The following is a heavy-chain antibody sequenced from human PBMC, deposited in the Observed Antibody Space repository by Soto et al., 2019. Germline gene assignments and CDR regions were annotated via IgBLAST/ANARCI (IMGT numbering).Heavy chain of an antibody. J-gene: IGHJ6*02. V-gene: IGHV4-59*01. CDR2: IYYSGST. CDR3: ARCAYYYYGMDV. CDR1: GGSISSYY. Sequence: SETLSLTCTVSGGSISSYYWSWIRQPPGKGLEWIGYIYYSGSTNYNPPLKSRVTISVDTSKNQFSLKLSSVTAADTAVYYCARCAYYYYGMDVWGLGTTVTVSS.